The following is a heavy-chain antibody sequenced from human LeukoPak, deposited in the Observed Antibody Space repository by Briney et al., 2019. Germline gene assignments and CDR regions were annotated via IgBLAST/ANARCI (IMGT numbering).Heavy chain of an antibody. J-gene: IGHJ4*02. Sequence: SETLSLTCTVSGGSCSSYYWRWIRQPPGKRLEWIGYIYYSGSTNYNPSLKSRVSMSVDTSKNQFSLNLNSVTAADTAVYYCARTEYFFDHWGQGTLVTVSS. CDR2: IYYSGST. D-gene: IGHD3-10*01. CDR3: ARTEYFFDH. V-gene: IGHV4-59*01. CDR1: GGSCSSYY.